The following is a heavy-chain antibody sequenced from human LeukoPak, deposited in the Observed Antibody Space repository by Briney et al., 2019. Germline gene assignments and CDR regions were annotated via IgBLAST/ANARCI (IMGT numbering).Heavy chain of an antibody. Sequence: GGSLRLSCAASGFTFSSYWMHWVRQAPGKGLVWVSRINSDGSSTSYADSVKGRFTISRDNAKNTLYLQMNSLRAEDTAVYYCARKDERYSVYEDAFDIWGQGTMVTVSS. CDR3: ARKDERYSVYEDAFDI. CDR2: INSDGSST. CDR1: GFTFSSYW. V-gene: IGHV3-74*01. D-gene: IGHD5/OR15-5a*01. J-gene: IGHJ3*02.